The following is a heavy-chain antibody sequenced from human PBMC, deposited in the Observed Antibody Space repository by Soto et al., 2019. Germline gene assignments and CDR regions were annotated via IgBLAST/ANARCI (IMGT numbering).Heavy chain of an antibody. D-gene: IGHD5-18*01. V-gene: IGHV1-69*01. CDR1: GGTFSSYA. J-gene: IGHJ4*02. CDR3: ARGPQARIHLWLHSYFDY. Sequence: QVQLVQSGAEVKKPGSSVKVSCKASGGTFSSYAISWVRQAPGQGLEWRGGIIPIFGTANYAQKFQGRVTITADESTSTDYMELSSLRSEDTAVYYCARGPQARIHLWLHSYFDYWGQGTLVTVSS. CDR2: IIPIFGTA.